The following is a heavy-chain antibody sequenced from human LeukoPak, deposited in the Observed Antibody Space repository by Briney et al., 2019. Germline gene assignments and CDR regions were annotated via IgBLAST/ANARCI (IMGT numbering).Heavy chain of an antibody. CDR2: IYHSGIT. J-gene: IGHJ2*01. CDR3: ARTDLIGSFDL. Sequence: PSETLSLTCTVSGYSIGNGDNYWSWIRQPPGGGLEWIGYIYHSGITYYNPSLKSRVTISLDTSKNQFSLKRRSVTAADTAVYYCARTDLIGSFDLWGRGTLVIVSS. CDR1: GYSIGNGDNY. V-gene: IGHV4-30-4*01. D-gene: IGHD2-8*01.